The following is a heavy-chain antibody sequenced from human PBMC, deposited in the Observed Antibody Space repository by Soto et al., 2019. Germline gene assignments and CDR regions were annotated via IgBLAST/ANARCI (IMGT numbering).Heavy chain of an antibody. Sequence: EVQLLESGGGVVQPGGSQRLSCAASGFTFSSYAMTWVRQAPGKGLEWVSGISGSGGSTFYGRSVKGRFTISRDNSKNTLDLQMNSLRVEDTAVYYCARQKEDHIVATPIDYWGQGTLVTVSP. V-gene: IGHV3-23*01. D-gene: IGHD5-12*01. CDR3: ARQKEDHIVATPIDY. J-gene: IGHJ4*02. CDR1: GFTFSSYA. CDR2: ISGSGGST.